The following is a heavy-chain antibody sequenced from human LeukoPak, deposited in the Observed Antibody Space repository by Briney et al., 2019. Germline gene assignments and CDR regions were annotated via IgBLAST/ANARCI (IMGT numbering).Heavy chain of an antibody. CDR1: GFTFDDYA. CDR3: AKDMWLLWFGESPFDP. D-gene: IGHD3-10*01. J-gene: IGHJ5*02. Sequence: GGSLRLSCAASGFTFDDYAMHWVRQAPGKGLEWVSLISGDGGSTYYADSVKGRFTISRDNSKNSLYLQMNSLGTEDTALYYCAKDMWLLWFGESPFDPWGQGTLVTVSS. V-gene: IGHV3-43*02. CDR2: ISGDGGST.